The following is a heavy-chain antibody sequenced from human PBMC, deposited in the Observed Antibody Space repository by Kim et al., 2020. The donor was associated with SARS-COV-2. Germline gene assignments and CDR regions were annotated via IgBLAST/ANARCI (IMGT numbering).Heavy chain of an antibody. CDR1: GGSFSGYY. CDR2: INHSGST. D-gene: IGHD2-2*01. V-gene: IGHV4-34*01. CDR3: ARGPRYCSSTSCYWNYYYYYGMDV. Sequence: SETLSLTCAVYGGSFSGYYWSWIRQPPGKGLEWIGEINHSGSTNYNPSLKSRVTISVDTSKNQFSLKLSSVTAADTAVYYCARGPRYCSSTSCYWNYYYYYGMDVWGQGTTVTVSS. J-gene: IGHJ6*02.